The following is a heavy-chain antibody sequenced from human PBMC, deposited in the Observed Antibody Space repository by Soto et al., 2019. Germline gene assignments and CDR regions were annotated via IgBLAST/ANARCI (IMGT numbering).Heavy chain of an antibody. J-gene: IGHJ4*02. CDR3: AKETPLKRRYYDSSGYYYFDY. V-gene: IGHV3-30*18. CDR2: ISYDGSNK. CDR1: GFTFSNYG. Sequence: GGALRLSCAASGFTFSNYGMHWVRQAPGKGLEWVAVISYDGSNKYYADSVKGRFTISRDNSKNTMYLQMNSLRAEDTAVYYCAKETPLKRRYYDSSGYYYFDYWGQGTLVTVSS. D-gene: IGHD3-22*01.